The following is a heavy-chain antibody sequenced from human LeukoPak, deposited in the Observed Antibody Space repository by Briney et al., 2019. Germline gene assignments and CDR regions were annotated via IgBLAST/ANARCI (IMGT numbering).Heavy chain of an antibody. CDR3: ARDQDYGGNLFDY. J-gene: IGHJ4*02. CDR1: GFTFSSYW. V-gene: IGHV3-7*01. Sequence: GGSLRLSCAASGFTFSSYWMSWVRQAPGKGLEWVANIKQDGSEKYYVDSVKGRFTISRDNAKNSLYLQMSSLRAEDTAVYYCARDQDYGGNLFDYWGQGTLVTVSS. CDR2: IKQDGSEK. D-gene: IGHD4-23*01.